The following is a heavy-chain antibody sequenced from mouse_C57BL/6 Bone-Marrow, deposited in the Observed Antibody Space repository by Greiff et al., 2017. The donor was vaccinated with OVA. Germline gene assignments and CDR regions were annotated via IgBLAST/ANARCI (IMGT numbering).Heavy chain of an antibody. D-gene: IGHD1-1*01. Sequence: VQLQQSGPELVKPGASVKISCKASGYAFSSSWMNWVKQRPGKGLEWIGRIYPGDGDTNYNGKFKGKATLTADKSSSTAYMQLSSLTSEDSAVYFCASYGLYAMDYWGQGTSVTVSS. V-gene: IGHV1-82*01. J-gene: IGHJ4*01. CDR3: ASYGLYAMDY. CDR2: IYPGDGDT. CDR1: GYAFSSSW.